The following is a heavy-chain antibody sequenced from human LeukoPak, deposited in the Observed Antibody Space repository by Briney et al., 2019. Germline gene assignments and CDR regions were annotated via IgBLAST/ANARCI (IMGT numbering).Heavy chain of an antibody. CDR3: ARDGAPDAHCSSSSCAIR. D-gene: IGHD2-2*01. V-gene: IGHV3-7*01. J-gene: IGHJ4*02. CDR1: GFIFNNYW. CDR2: IKQDGGEK. Sequence: GGSLRLSCAASGFIFNNYWMSWVRQAPGKGLEWVANIKQDGGEKYYVDSVKDRFTISRDNAKNSLYLQMNSLRVEDTAVYYCARDGAPDAHCSSSSCAIRWGQGTLVTVSS.